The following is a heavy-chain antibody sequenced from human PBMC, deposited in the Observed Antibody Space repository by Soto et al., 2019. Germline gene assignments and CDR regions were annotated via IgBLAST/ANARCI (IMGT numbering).Heavy chain of an antibody. Sequence: APVKVSCKASGYTFTSYGISWVRQAPGQGLEWMGWISAYNGNTNYAQKLQGRVTMTTDTSTSTAYMELRSLRSDDTAVYYCARDPLSKGKLRFLPHDAFDIWGQGTMVTVSS. CDR2: ISAYNGNT. CDR3: ARDPLSKGKLRFLPHDAFDI. D-gene: IGHD3-3*01. V-gene: IGHV1-18*01. J-gene: IGHJ3*02. CDR1: GYTFTSYG.